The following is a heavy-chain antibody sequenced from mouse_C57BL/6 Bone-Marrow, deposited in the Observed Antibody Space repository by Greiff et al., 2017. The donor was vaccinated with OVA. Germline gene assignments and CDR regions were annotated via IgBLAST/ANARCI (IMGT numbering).Heavy chain of an antibody. CDR3: ARQDYSSSYSYFDF. Sequence: EVQLVESGGDLVKPGGSLKLSCAASGFTFSSYGMSWVRQTPDKRLEWVATISSGGSYTYYPDSVKGRFTISRDNAKNTLYLQMSSLKSEDTAMYYCARQDYSSSYSYFDFWGKGTTVTVSS. J-gene: IGHJ1*03. CDR1: GFTFSSYG. D-gene: IGHD1-1*01. CDR2: ISSGGSYT. V-gene: IGHV5-6*01.